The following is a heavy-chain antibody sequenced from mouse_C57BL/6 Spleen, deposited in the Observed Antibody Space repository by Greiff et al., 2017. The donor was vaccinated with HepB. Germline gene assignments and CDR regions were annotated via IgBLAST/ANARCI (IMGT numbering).Heavy chain of an antibody. J-gene: IGHJ2*01. V-gene: IGHV1-55*01. Sequence: QVHVKQPGAELVKPGASVKMSCKASGYTFTSYWITWVKQRPGQGLEWIGDIYPGSGSTNYNEKFKSKATLTVDTSSSTAYMQLSSLTSEDSAVYYCARSGVATDYFDYWGQGTTLTVSS. CDR2: IYPGSGST. CDR1: GYTFTSYW. CDR3: ARSGVATDYFDY. D-gene: IGHD1-1*02.